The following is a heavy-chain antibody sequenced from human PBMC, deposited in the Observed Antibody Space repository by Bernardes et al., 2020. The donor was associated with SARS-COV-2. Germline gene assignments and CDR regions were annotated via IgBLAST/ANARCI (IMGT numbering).Heavy chain of an antibody. CDR2: INPNTGGT. V-gene: IGHV1-2*02. CDR1: GYTFTDYF. Sequence: AGVKVSRKASGYTFTDYFIHWVRQAPGQKLEWMGWINPNTGGTNYVQKFQGRVTMTRDTSITTAYMELSRLGSDDTAIYFCARTRTTISTAGIPVDYWGQGTLVTVSS. CDR3: ARTRTTISTAGIPVDY. D-gene: IGHD6-13*01. J-gene: IGHJ4*02.